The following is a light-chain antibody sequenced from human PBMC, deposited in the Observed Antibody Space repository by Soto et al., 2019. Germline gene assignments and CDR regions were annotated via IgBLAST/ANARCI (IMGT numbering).Light chain of an antibody. Sequence: DIQMTQSPSTLSASVGDRVTITCRASQSISSWLAWYQQKPGKAPKLLIYKASSLESGVPSRFSGSGSGTEFTLTISSMQPDDFASYYCQQYSSQAFTFGQKTKQEIK. J-gene: IGKJ2*01. V-gene: IGKV1-5*03. CDR1: QSISSW. CDR2: KAS. CDR3: QQYSSQAFT.